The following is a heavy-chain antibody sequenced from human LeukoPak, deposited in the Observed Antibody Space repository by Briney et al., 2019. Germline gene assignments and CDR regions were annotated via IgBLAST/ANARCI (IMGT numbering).Heavy chain of an antibody. D-gene: IGHD1-7*01. CDR3: AKDLFGDLELAPYYADY. V-gene: IGHV3-23*01. J-gene: IGHJ4*02. CDR1: GFTFSSYA. Sequence: GGSLRLSCAASGFTFSSYAMSWVRQAPGKGLEWVSAVSGSGGSTYYADSVKGRFTISRDNSKNTLYLQMNSLRAEDTAVYYCAKDLFGDLELAPYYADYWGQGTLVTVSS. CDR2: VSGSGGST.